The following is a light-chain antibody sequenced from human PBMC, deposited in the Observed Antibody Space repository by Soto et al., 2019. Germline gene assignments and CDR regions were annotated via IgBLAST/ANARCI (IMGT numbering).Light chain of an antibody. CDR2: SNI. CDR1: SSDIGAGYD. J-gene: IGLJ3*02. CDR3: QSYDSRRGGSKGV. V-gene: IGLV1-40*01. Sequence: QSVLTQPPSMSGAPGQRVTISCTGSSSDIGAGYDVHWYQQFPGTAPKLLIYSNINRPSGVPDRFSGSKSGTSASLAITGLQAEDEADYYCQSYDSRRGGSKGVFGGGTKVTVL.